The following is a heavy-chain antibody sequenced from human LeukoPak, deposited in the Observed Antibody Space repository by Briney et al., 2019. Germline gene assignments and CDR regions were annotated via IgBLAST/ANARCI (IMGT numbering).Heavy chain of an antibody. CDR1: GFTFSNAW. CDR2: IKQDGSEK. V-gene: IGHV3-7*01. J-gene: IGHJ4*02. Sequence: PGGSLRLSCAASGFTFSNAWMSWVRQAPGKGLEWVANIKQDGSEKYYVDSVKGRFTISRDNAKDSLYLQMNSLRAEDTAIYYCARDIFDYWGQGILVTVSS. CDR3: ARDIFDY.